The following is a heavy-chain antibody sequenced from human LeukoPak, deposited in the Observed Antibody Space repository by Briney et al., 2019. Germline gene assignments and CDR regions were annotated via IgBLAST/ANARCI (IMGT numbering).Heavy chain of an antibody. CDR1: GGSFSDYY. Sequence: PSETLSLTCAVYGGSFSDYYWSWIRQSPGKGLEWIGEINHRGSTNYNPSLKSRVTISVDTSKDQFSLKLSSVTAADTAVYYCARGLRAAAYSGYGYWGQGTLVTVSS. CDR2: INHRGST. V-gene: IGHV4-34*01. D-gene: IGHD6-13*01. CDR3: ARGLRAAAYSGYGY. J-gene: IGHJ4*02.